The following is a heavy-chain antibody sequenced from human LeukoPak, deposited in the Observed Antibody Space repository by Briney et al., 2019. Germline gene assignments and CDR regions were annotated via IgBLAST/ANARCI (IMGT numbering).Heavy chain of an antibody. CDR2: IIPIFGTA. D-gene: IGHD3-10*01. Sequence: GSSVKVSCKASGGTFSSYAISWVRQAPGQGLEWMGGIIPIFGTANYAQKFQGRVTITADESTSTAYMELSSLRSEDTAVYYCARGIGSGYYYYYYYYMDVWGKGTTVTISS. CDR3: ARGIGSGYYYYYYYYMDV. V-gene: IGHV1-69*01. CDR1: GGTFSSYA. J-gene: IGHJ6*03.